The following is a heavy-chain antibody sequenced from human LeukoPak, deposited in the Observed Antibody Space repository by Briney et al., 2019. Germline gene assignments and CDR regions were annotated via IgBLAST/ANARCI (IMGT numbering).Heavy chain of an antibody. CDR1: GGSISSSSYY. CDR2: IYYSGST. J-gene: IGHJ4*02. Sequence: PSETLSLTCTVSGGSISSSSYYWGWIRQPPGKGLEWIGSIYYSGSTYYNPSLKSRVTISVDTSKNQFSLKLSSVTAADTAVYYCASPSSPGIAAAVDYFDYWGQGTLVTVSS. V-gene: IGHV4-39*07. CDR3: ASPSSPGIAAAVDYFDY. D-gene: IGHD6-13*01.